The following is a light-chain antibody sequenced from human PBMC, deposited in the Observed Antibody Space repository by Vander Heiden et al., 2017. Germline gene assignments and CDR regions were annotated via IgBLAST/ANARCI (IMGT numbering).Light chain of an antibody. CDR3: QQDGSSPLT. CDR2: GAS. CDR1: QSVSSSY. J-gene: IGKJ4*01. V-gene: IGKV3-20*01. Sequence: ELVLTQAPGTLPLSPGESATLSCRASQSVSSSYLAGYQQKPGQAPRLLIYGASSRATGIPDRFSGSGSGTDFTLTISRLETEDFAVYYCQQDGSSPLTFGGGTKVELK.